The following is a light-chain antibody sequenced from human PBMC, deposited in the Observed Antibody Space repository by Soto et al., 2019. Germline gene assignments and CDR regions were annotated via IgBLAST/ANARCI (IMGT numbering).Light chain of an antibody. CDR1: SGHSSYA. V-gene: IGLV4-69*01. CDR3: QTWGTGNVV. J-gene: IGLJ2*01. CDR2: LNSDGSH. Sequence: QSVLTQSPSASASLGASVKLTRTLSSGHSSYAIAWHQQQPEKGPRYLMKLNSDGSHSKGDGIPDRFSGSSSGAERYLTISSLQSEDEADYYCQTWGTGNVVFGGGTKLTVL.